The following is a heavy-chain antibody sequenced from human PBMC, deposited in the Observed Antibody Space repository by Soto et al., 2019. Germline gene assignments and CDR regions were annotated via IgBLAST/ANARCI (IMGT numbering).Heavy chain of an antibody. Sequence: GGSLRLSCAASGFTFSSYAMSWVRQAPGKGLEWVSAISGSGGSTYYADSVKGRFTISRDNSKNTLYLQMNSLRAEDTAVYYCAKFSRGSRDYYYYGMDVWGQGTTVTVSS. CDR2: ISGSGGST. CDR3: AKFSRGSRDYYYYGMDV. CDR1: GFTFSSYA. J-gene: IGHJ6*02. V-gene: IGHV3-23*01. D-gene: IGHD1-26*01.